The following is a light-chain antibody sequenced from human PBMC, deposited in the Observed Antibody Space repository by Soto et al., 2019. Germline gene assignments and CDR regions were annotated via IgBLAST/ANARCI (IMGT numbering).Light chain of an antibody. CDR2: WAS. Sequence: DIVMTQSPDSLAVSLGERATINCKSRQTILYSSNNKNYLAWYQQKPGQPPKLLIYWASTRESGVPDRFSGSGSGTDFTLTISSLQAEDVAVYYCQQYYTTPWMFGQGNKVEIK. V-gene: IGKV4-1*01. CDR3: QQYYTTPWM. J-gene: IGKJ1*01. CDR1: QTILYSSNNKNY.